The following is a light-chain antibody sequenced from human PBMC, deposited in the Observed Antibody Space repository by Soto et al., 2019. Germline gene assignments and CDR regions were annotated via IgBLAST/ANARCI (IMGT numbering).Light chain of an antibody. CDR2: EGS. V-gene: IGLV2-23*01. J-gene: IGLJ1*01. Sequence: QSVLTQPASVSGSPGQSITIPCTGTSSDVGSYNLVSWYQQHPGKAPKLMIYEGSKRPSGVSNRFSGSKSGNTASLTISGLQAEDEADYYCFSYAGSSTLYVFGTGTKVTVL. CDR1: SSDVGSYNL. CDR3: FSYAGSSTLYV.